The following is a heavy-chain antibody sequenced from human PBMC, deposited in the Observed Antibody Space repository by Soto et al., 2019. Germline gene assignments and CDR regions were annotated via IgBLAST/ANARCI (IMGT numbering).Heavy chain of an antibody. CDR1: GFTFTSYA. CDR2: ISGGGGSA. CDR3: AKNTGYDFWSGYYSGGYFDY. J-gene: IGHJ4*02. D-gene: IGHD3-3*01. Sequence: EVQLLESGGGLVQPGGSLRLSCAVSGFTFTSYAMSWVRQAPGKGLEWGSGISGGGGSAYYADSVRGRFTISRDNSKNTLYLQMNSLRAEDTAVFYCAKNTGYDFWSGYYSGGYFDYWGQGALLTVSS. V-gene: IGHV3-23*01.